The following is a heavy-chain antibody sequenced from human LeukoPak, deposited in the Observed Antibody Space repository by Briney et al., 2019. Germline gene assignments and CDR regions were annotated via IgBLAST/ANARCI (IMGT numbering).Heavy chain of an antibody. CDR3: ARRGYFDY. CDR2: IYYSGST. D-gene: IGHD3-16*01. Sequence: SETLSLTCTVSGGSISSSSYYWGWIRQPPGKGLEWIGSIYYSGSTYHNPSLKSRVTISVDTSKNQFSLKLSSVTAADTAVYYCARRGYFDYWGQGTLVTVSS. J-gene: IGHJ4*02. V-gene: IGHV4-39*01. CDR1: GGSISSSSYY.